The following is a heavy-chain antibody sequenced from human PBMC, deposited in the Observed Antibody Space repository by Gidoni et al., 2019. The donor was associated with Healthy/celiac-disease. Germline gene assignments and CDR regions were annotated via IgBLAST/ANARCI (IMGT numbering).Heavy chain of an antibody. CDR3: ARDHSTGTYYYYYGMDV. J-gene: IGHJ6*02. CDR2: ISSSSSYI. CDR1: GFTFSSDS. Sequence: EVQLVESGGGLVKPGGSLRLSCAASGFTFSSDSMNWVRQAPGKGLELVSSISSSSSYIYYADSVKGRFTISRDNAKNSLYLQMNSLRAEDTAVYYCARDHSTGTYYYYYGMDVWGQGTTVTVSS. D-gene: IGHD1-1*01. V-gene: IGHV3-21*01.